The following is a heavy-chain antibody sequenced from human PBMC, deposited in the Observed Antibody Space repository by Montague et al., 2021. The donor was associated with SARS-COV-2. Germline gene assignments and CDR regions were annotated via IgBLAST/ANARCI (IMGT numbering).Heavy chain of an antibody. CDR1: GGSFSGYY. D-gene: IGHD3-10*01. Sequence: SETLSLTCAVYGGSFSGYYWSWIRQPPGKGLEWIGEINHSGSANYNPSLKSRVTISVDTPKNQFSLELSSVTAADTAVYYCARVRYYGSGTSLGMDVWGQGTTVTVSS. V-gene: IGHV4-34*01. CDR3: ARVRYYGSGTSLGMDV. J-gene: IGHJ6*02. CDR2: INHSGSA.